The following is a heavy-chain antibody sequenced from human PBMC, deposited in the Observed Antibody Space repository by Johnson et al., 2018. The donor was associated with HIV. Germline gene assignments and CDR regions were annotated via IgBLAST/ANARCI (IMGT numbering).Heavy chain of an antibody. CDR1: GFTFSSYA. Sequence: VLLLESGGGLVQPGGSLRLSCAASGFTFSSYAMSWVRQAPGKGLEWVSAISGSGGSTYYADSVKGRFTISRANSKNTLYLQMNSLRAEDTAVYYCAKSGGGPYAFDIWGQGTMVTVSS. V-gene: IGHV3-23*01. CDR3: AKSGGGPYAFDI. J-gene: IGHJ3*02. CDR2: ISGSGGST. D-gene: IGHD3-10*01.